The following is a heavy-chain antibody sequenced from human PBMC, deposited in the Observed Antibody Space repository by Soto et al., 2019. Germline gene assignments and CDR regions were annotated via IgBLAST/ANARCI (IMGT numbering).Heavy chain of an antibody. J-gene: IGHJ5*02. Sequence: GASVKVSCKASGYTFTSYGISWVRQAPGQGLEWMGWISAYNGNTSYAQKLQGRVTMTTDTSTSTAYMELRSLRSDDTAVYYCARKKVGDSSGYWFDPWGQGTLVTVSS. CDR1: GYTFTSYG. V-gene: IGHV1-18*01. D-gene: IGHD3-22*01. CDR2: ISAYNGNT. CDR3: ARKKVGDSSGYWFDP.